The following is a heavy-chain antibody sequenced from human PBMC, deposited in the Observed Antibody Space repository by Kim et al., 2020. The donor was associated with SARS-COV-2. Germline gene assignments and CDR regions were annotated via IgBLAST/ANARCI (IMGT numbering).Heavy chain of an antibody. CDR1: GYTFTGYY. Sequence: ASVKVSCKASGYTFTGYYMHWVRQAPGQGLEWMGWINPNSGGTNYAQKFQGRVTMTRDTSISTAYMELSRLRSDDTAVYYCARRLFIAAATGDGAFDIWGQGTMVTVSS. J-gene: IGHJ3*02. V-gene: IGHV1-2*02. D-gene: IGHD6-13*01. CDR3: ARRLFIAAATGDGAFDI. CDR2: INPNSGGT.